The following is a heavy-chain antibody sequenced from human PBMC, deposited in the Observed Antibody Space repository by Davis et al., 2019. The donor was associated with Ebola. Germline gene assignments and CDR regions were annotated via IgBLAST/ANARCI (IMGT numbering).Heavy chain of an antibody. CDR3: TRPGYLSDAFDI. CDR1: GFTFSSSW. CDR2: INSDGIST. J-gene: IGHJ3*02. D-gene: IGHD1-1*01. V-gene: IGHV3-74*01. Sequence: GESLKISCAASGFTFSSSWMHWVRHAPGQGLVWVSRINSDGISTSYADSVKGRFTSSRDNVKNTLYLQMNSLRVGDTAMYYCTRPGYLSDAFDIWGQGTMVTVSS.